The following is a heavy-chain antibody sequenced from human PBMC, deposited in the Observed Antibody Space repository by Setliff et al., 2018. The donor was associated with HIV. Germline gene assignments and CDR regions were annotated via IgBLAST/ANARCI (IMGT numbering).Heavy chain of an antibody. V-gene: IGHV4-39*01. CDR1: GGSTSTSGYY. CDR3: ATSAESGFGIHWGVFNI. CDR2: IYSSGST. D-gene: IGHD3-10*01. J-gene: IGHJ3*02. Sequence: SETLSLTCTVSGGSTSTSGYYWGWIRQPPGKGREWIGSIYSSGSTSYNPSLKSRVTISVETSKNQFSLKLKSVTAADTAVYYCATSAESGFGIHWGVFNIWGQGTRVTVSS.